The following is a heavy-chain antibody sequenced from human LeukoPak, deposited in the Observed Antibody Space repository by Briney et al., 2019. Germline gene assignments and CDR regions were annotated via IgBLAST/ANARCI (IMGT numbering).Heavy chain of an antibody. CDR3: ARAYQRLGELSLPDY. Sequence: ASVKVSCKASGYTFTSYAMNWVRQAPGQGLEWMGWIHPSTGNPTYAQGFTGRFVFSLDTSLSTTYLQISSLKAEDTAVYYCARAYQRLGELSLPDYWGQGTLVTVSS. V-gene: IGHV7-4-1*02. D-gene: IGHD3-16*02. CDR2: IHPSTGNP. J-gene: IGHJ4*02. CDR1: GYTFTSYA.